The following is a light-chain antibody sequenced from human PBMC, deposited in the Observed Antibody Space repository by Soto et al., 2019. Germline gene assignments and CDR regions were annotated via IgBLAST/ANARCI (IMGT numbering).Light chain of an antibody. CDR1: QGISNY. CDR3: QLLD. J-gene: IGKJ2*01. Sequence: DIQLTQSPSFLSASVGDRVTITCRASQGISNYLAWYQQKPGQAPSLLIYATSTLQSGVPSRFSGSGSGTEFTLANSSQQPEDFATDFCQLLDFGQGTKLEIK. CDR2: ATS. V-gene: IGKV1-9*01.